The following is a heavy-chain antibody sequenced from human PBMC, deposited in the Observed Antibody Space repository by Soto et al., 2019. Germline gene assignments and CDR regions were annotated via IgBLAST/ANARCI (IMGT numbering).Heavy chain of an antibody. D-gene: IGHD3-10*01. CDR1: GFTFSSYG. V-gene: IGHV3-30*03. CDR3: ARDHYYGTDHAFDI. Sequence: GGSLRLSCAVSGFTFSSYGMYWVRQTPGKGPEWVAVISDDGSSKYYADSVKGRFTISRDNAKNSLYLQMNSLRADDTAVYYCARDHYYGTDHAFDIWGQGTMVTVSS. CDR2: ISDDGSSK. J-gene: IGHJ3*02.